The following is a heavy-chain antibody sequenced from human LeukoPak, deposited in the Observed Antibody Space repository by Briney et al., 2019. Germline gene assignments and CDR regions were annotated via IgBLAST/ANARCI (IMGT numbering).Heavy chain of an antibody. CDR1: GFAFSSYW. J-gene: IGHJ4*02. Sequence: GGSLRLSCAASGFAFSSYWMHWVRQPPGKGLLWVSRITSDGSITRYADSVKGRFTISRDNAKNTLYLQMNSLRAEDTAVYYCATDKGAAPEERADYWGQGTLVTVSS. V-gene: IGHV3-74*01. CDR3: ATDKGAAPEERADY. CDR2: ITSDGSIT. D-gene: IGHD1-1*01.